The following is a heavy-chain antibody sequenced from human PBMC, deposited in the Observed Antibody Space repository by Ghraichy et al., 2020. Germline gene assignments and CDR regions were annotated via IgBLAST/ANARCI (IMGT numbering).Heavy chain of an antibody. J-gene: IGHJ4*02. CDR3: ARDYMWACDY. Sequence: GGSLRLSCAASGFILRDFNMHWARKAQGKGLEWISYIRKTSSSIYYADSVKGRFTISRDNADSSLYLQMNSLRDEDTAVYYCARDYMWACDYWGQGTLVTVSS. D-gene: IGHD1-26*01. CDR2: IRKTSSSI. CDR1: GFILRDFN. V-gene: IGHV3-48*02.